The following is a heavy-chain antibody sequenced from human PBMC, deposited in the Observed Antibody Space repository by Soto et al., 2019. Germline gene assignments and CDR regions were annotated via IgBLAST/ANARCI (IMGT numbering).Heavy chain of an antibody. CDR3: AHGSGWLSDY. CDR1: GFSLNSTAVG. D-gene: IGHD6-19*01. J-gene: IGHJ4*02. Sequence: QITLKESGPTLVKPTETLTLTCTFSGFSLNSTAVGVNWIRQPPGKALEWLALIYWNDDNHYSPSLRSRLTITKDTSKNQVVLTMTNMEPVDTATYYCAHGSGWLSDYWGQGTLVTVSS. CDR2: IYWNDDN. V-gene: IGHV2-5*01.